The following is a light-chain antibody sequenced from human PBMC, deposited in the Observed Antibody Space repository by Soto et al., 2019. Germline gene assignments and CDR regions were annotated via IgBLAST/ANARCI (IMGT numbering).Light chain of an antibody. J-gene: IGKJ5*01. CDR2: GAS. CDR1: QSITSGY. Sequence: IVLMQSPGTLSLFPGERATLSCRASQSITSGYLAWYQQKPGQSPRLLIYGASSRATGIPDRFSGSGSGTDFTLTISRLEPEDFAVYYCQQYGSSPTFGQGTRLEIK. CDR3: QQYGSSPT. V-gene: IGKV3-20*01.